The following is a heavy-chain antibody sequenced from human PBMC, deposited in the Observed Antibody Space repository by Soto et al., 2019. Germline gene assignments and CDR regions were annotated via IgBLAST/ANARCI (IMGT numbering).Heavy chain of an antibody. CDR3: VTWGGIEVCNLVH. J-gene: IGHJ4*02. CDR2: INYNGGTT. V-gene: IGHV3-64D*06. CDR1: GFPFSNHA. D-gene: IGHD3-22*01. Sequence: QPGGSLRLSCSASGFPFSNHAMHWVRQAPGKGLEYVSAINYNGGTTYYVDSVKGRFTISRDNSKITLYLQMSSLKVEETAMYHCVTWGGIEVCNLVHGGQGTLVTVSS.